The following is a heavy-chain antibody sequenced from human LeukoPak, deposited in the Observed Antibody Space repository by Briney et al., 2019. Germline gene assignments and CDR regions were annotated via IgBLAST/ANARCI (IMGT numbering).Heavy chain of an antibody. CDR3: AREAISIPDGHDAFDI. CDR1: GGSISSGGYH. CDR2: IYHSGST. V-gene: IGHV4-30-2*01. Sequence: SETLSLTCTVSGGSISSGGYHWNWIRQPPGKGLEWIGYIYHSGSTYYNPSLKSRVTISVDRSKNQFPLKLTSVTAADTAVYYCAREAISIPDGHDAFDIWGQGTMVTVSS. D-gene: IGHD2-21*01. J-gene: IGHJ3*02.